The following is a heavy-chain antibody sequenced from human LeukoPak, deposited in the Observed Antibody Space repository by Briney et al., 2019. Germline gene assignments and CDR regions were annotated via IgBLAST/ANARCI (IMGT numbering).Heavy chain of an antibody. J-gene: IGHJ6*04. CDR1: GFSFSRYS. V-gene: IGHV3-21*05. D-gene: IGHD6-13*01. CDR2: ISSDGSSI. CDR3: ARDSGIAAAGTVGWDV. Sequence: PGGSLRLSCAASGFSFSRYSMNWVRQAPGKGLEWISYISSDGSSIYYADSVKGRFTISRDNAKNSLYLQMNSLRAEDTAVYYCARDSGIAAAGTVGWDVWGKGTTVTVSS.